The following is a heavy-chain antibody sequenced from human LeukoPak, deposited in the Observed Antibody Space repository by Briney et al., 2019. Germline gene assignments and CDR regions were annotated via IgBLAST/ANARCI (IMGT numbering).Heavy chain of an antibody. Sequence: GALRLSCAASGFTFSSYWMSWVRQAPGKGLEWVANIKQDGREKYYVDSVKGRFTISRDNAKNSLYLQMNSLRAEDTAVYYCARVPGKLQPDVFDYWGQGILATVSS. CDR3: ARVPGKLQPDVFDY. D-gene: IGHD4-11*01. CDR2: IKQDGREK. V-gene: IGHV3-7*01. J-gene: IGHJ4*02. CDR1: GFTFSSYW.